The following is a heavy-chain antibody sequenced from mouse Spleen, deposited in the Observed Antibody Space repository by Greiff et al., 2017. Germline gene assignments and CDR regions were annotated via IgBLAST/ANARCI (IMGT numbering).Heavy chain of an antibody. V-gene: IGHV5-17*01. CDR3: AREIGYDGAWFAC. CDR1: GFTFSDYG. Sequence: EVMLVESGGGLVKPGGSLKLSCAASGFTFSDYGMHWVRQAPEKGLEWVAYISSGSSTIYYADTVKGRFTISRDNAKNTLFLQMTSLRSEDTAMYYCAREIGYDGAWFACWGQGTLVTVSA. CDR2: ISSGSSTI. D-gene: IGHD2-14*01. J-gene: IGHJ3*01.